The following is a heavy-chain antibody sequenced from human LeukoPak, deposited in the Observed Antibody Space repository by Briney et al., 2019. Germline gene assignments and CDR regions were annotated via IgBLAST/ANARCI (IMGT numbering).Heavy chain of an antibody. CDR3: ASNDYGDFTESFDY. CDR2: ISAYNGNT. J-gene: IGHJ4*02. CDR1: GYTFTSYG. D-gene: IGHD4-17*01. V-gene: IGHV1-18*01. Sequence: ASVKVSCKASGYTFTSYGISWVRQAPGQGLEWMGWISAYNGNTNYAQKLQGRVTVTTDTSTSTAYMELRSLRSDDTAVYYCASNDYGDFTESFDYWGQGTLVTVSS.